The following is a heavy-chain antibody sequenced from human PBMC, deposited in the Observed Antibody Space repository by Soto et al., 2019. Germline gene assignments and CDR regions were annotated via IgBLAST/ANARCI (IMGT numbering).Heavy chain of an antibody. CDR2: IYYSWST. D-gene: IGHD1-7*01. V-gene: IGHV4-59*08. CDR1: GCSISSYY. CDR3: ASSTGNYIDAFDI. J-gene: IGHJ3*02. Sequence: WETLSLTCTVSGCSISSYYWSWIRQPPGKGLEWIGYIYYSWSTNYNPSLKSRVTISVDTYKNQFSLKLSSVTAADTAVYYCASSTGNYIDAFDIWGQGTTVTVSS.